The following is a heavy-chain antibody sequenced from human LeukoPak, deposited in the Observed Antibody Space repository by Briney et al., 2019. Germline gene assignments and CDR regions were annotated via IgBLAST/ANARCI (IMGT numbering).Heavy chain of an antibody. CDR1: GFTFSSYS. CDR2: ISYDGSNK. J-gene: IGHJ4*02. CDR3: ARDPGTVVFDY. V-gene: IGHV3-30-3*01. D-gene: IGHD4-23*01. Sequence: PGGSLRLSCAASGFTFSSYSMHWVRPAPGKGLEWVAVISYDGSNKYYANSVKGPSTLSRANSKTTLYLQMNSLRAEDTAVYYCARDPGTVVFDYWGQGTLVTVSS.